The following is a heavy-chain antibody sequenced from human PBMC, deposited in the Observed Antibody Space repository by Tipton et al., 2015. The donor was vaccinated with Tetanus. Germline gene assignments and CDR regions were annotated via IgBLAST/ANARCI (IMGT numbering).Heavy chain of an antibody. D-gene: IGHD4-17*01. V-gene: IGHV4-39*07. Sequence: TLSLTCTVSGDSVRGSRYYWGWVRQPPGKGLEWIGSIYYSGSTYHNASLKSRVTMSVDTSKNQFSLKLSSVTAADTAVYYCARVGYGDYTIDYWGQGTLVTVSS. CDR3: ARVGYGDYTIDY. CDR1: GDSVRGSRYY. J-gene: IGHJ4*02. CDR2: IYYSGST.